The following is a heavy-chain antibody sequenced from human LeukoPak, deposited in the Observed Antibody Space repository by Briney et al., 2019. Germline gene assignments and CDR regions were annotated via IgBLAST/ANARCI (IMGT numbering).Heavy chain of an antibody. CDR1: GYTFTGYY. J-gene: IGHJ6*03. CDR2: INPNSGGT. Sequence: ASVKVSFKASGYTFTGYYMHWVRQAPGQGLEWMGWINPNSGGTNYAQKLQGRVTITRDTSISPAYMELSSLRSDDTAVYYCARGAATGTLWYYYYYMDVWGKGTTVTVSS. V-gene: IGHV1-2*02. CDR3: ARGAATGTLWYYYYYMDV. D-gene: IGHD6-13*01.